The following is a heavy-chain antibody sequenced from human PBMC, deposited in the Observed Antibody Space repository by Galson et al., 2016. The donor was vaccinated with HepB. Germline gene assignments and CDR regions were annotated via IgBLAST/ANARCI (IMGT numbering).Heavy chain of an antibody. J-gene: IGHJ4*02. CDR3: ANAPWLQLVPFYFDQ. Sequence: SLRLSCAASGFTFDDYTMHWVRQAPGKGLEWVSFISWDGGSTYYAESVKGRFTISSDNSKNSLYLQMNSLRTEDTALYYCANAPWLQLVPFYFDQWGQGTLVTVSS. CDR1: GFTFDDYT. CDR2: ISWDGGST. D-gene: IGHD6-6*01. V-gene: IGHV3-43*01.